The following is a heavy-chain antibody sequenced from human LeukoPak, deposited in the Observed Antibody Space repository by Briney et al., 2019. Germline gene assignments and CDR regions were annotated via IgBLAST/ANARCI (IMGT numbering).Heavy chain of an antibody. CDR3: ARAISGSDAFDI. V-gene: IGHV4-39*07. Sequence: PSETLSLTCTVSGGSISSSSYYWGWIRQPPGKGLEWIGSIYYSGSTYYNPSLKSRVTISVDTSKNQFSLKLSSVTAADTAVYYCARAISGSDAFDIWGQGTMVTVSS. CDR1: GGSISSSSYY. CDR2: IYYSGST. J-gene: IGHJ3*02. D-gene: IGHD3-10*01.